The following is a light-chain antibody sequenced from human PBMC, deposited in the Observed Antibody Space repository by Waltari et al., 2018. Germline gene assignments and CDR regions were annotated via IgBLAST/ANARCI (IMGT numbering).Light chain of an antibody. CDR3: ATGDNSLSAGV. CDR2: DNN. CDR1: SSNIGNNY. V-gene: IGLV1-51*01. J-gene: IGLJ2*01. Sequence: QSVLTQPPSVSAAPGQKVTISCSGSSSNIGNNYVSWYQHLPGTAPKLLIYDNNMRPSGIPDRFSGSKSGTSATLDITGLQTGDEADYYCATGDNSLSAGVFGGGTKLTVL.